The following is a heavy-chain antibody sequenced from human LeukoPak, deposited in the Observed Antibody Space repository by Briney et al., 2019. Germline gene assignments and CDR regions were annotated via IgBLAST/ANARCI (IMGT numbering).Heavy chain of an antibody. CDR1: SGSISTSNYY. J-gene: IGHJ5*02. V-gene: IGHV4-39*07. CDR3: ASGPDGDGTWFDP. CDR2: IYYSGST. D-gene: IGHD4-17*01. Sequence: PSETLSLTCTVSSGSISTSNYYWGWIRQPPGKGLEWIGSIYYSGSTYYNPSLKSRVTISVDTSKNQFSLKLSSVTAADTAVYYCASGPDGDGTWFDPWGQGTLVTVSS.